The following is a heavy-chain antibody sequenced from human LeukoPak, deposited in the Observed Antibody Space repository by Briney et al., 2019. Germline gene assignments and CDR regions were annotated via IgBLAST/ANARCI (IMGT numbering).Heavy chain of an antibody. D-gene: IGHD3-10*01. CDR3: ARLLAPYHGSGGGGMDV. Sequence: PGGSLRLSCAASGFTFSTHWMYWVRQAPGKELVWVSRISGDGSGTSYADSVKGRFTISRDNAKDTLYLQMTSLRVEDTAVYSCARLLAPYHGSGGGGMDVWGQGTTVTVSS. CDR2: ISGDGSGT. J-gene: IGHJ6*02. CDR1: GFTFSTHW. V-gene: IGHV3-74*01.